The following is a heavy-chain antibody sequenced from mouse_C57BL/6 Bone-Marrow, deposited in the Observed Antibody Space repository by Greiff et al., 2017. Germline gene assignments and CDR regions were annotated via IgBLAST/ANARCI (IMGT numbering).Heavy chain of an antibody. D-gene: IGHD3-2*02. Sequence: EVQVVESGGGLVKPGGSLKLSCAASGFTFSSYTMSWVRQTPEKRLEWVATISGGGGNTYYPDSVKGRFTISRDNAKNTLYLQMSSLRSEDTALYYCARRTGSSGPWFAYWGQGTLVTVSA. CDR2: ISGGGGNT. J-gene: IGHJ3*01. CDR3: ARRTGSSGPWFAY. V-gene: IGHV5-9*01. CDR1: GFTFSSYT.